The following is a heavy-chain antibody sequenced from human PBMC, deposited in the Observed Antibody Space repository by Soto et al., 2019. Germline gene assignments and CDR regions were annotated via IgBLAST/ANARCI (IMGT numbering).Heavy chain of an antibody. CDR1: GFSLTTGKMG. CDR3: ARMNVDSYQFYYAMDV. D-gene: IGHD4-17*01. V-gene: IGHV2-26*01. Sequence: SGPTLVNPTETLTLTCTVSGFSLTTGKMGVSWIRQPPGKALEWLSHIFSDNERSYSTSLQGRLTISKDTSGSQVVLSMTNVDPVDTATYYCARMNVDSYQFYYAMDVWGQGTTVTVSS. CDR2: IFSDNER. J-gene: IGHJ6*02.